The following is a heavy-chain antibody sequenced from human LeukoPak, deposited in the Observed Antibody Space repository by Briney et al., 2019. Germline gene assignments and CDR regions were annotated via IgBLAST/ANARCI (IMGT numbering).Heavy chain of an antibody. J-gene: IGHJ6*03. V-gene: IGHV4-61*01. Sequence: PSETLSLTCTVSGGSISSGSYYWSWIRQPPGKGLEWIGYIYYSGSTNYNPSLKSRVTISVDTSKNQFSLKLSSVTAADTAVYYCARVGRRRGFPRGPPGYMDVWGKGTTVTVSS. CDR2: IYYSGST. D-gene: IGHD3-10*01. CDR3: ARVGRRRGFPRGPPGYMDV. CDR1: GGSISSGSYY.